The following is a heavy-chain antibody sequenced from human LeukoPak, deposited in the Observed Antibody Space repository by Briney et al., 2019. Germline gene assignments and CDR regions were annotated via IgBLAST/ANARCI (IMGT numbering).Heavy chain of an antibody. CDR1: GYTFTDYY. CDR3: ARAEDRYNPDFDY. V-gene: IGHV1-2*02. Sequence: ASVKVSCKASGYTFTDYYIHWVRQAPGQGLEWMAWINPNSGGTNYAQKFQGRVIMTSDTSISTAFMELTRLTSDDTAVYYCARAEDRYNPDFDYWGQGTLVTVSS. J-gene: IGHJ4*02. D-gene: IGHD5-24*01. CDR2: INPNSGGT.